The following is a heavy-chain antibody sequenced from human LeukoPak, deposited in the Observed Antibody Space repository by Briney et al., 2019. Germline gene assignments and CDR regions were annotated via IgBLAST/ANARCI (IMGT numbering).Heavy chain of an antibody. D-gene: IGHD2-15*01. CDR1: GFTFSSYW. V-gene: IGHV3-7*01. Sequence: PGGSLRLSSAASGFTFSSYWMDWVRQAPGKGLEWVANIKEDGSEKYYVDSVKGRFTISRDNADNSLYLQMDSLRAEDTAVYYCSTALDNWGQGTLVTVSA. CDR3: STALDN. J-gene: IGHJ4*02. CDR2: IKEDGSEK.